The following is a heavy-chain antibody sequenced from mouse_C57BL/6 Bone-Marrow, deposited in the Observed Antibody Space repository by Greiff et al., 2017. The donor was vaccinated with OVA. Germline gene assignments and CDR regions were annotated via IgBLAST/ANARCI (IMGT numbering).Heavy chain of an antibody. CDR3: ARIYYYGLWYFDV. CDR1: GYTFTSYW. CDR2: IHPNSGST. J-gene: IGHJ1*03. Sequence: VQLQQPGAELVKPGASVTLSCKASGYTFTSYWMHWVKQRPGQGLEWIGMIHPNSGSTNYNEKFKSKATLTVDKSSSTAYMQLSSLTSEDSAVYYCARIYYYGLWYFDVWGTGTTVTVSS. D-gene: IGHD1-1*01. V-gene: IGHV1-64*01.